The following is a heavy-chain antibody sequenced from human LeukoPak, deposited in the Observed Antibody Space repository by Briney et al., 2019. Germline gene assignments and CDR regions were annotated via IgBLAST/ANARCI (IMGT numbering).Heavy chain of an antibody. CDR2: ISYDGSNK. D-gene: IGHD3-9*01. CDR1: GFTFSSYA. J-gene: IGHJ6*02. V-gene: IGHV3-30-3*01. Sequence: GGSLRLSCAASGFTFSSYAMHWVRQAPCKGLEWVAVISYDGSNKYYADSVKGRFTISRDNSKNTLYLQMNSLRAEDTAVYYCARGQNYDILTGYSPRENYGIDVWGQGTTVTVSS. CDR3: ARGQNYDILTGYSPRENYGIDV.